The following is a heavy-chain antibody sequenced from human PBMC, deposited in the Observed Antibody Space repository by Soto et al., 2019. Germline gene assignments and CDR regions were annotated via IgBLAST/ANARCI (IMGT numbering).Heavy chain of an antibody. J-gene: IGHJ4*01. CDR1: GYTVSSYH. CDR2: ISAYNDNT. V-gene: IGHV1-18*01. CDR3: ARDGPPTDY. Sequence: QVQLVQSGAEVKKPGASVKVSCKASGYTVSSYHISWVRQAPGQGIEWMCWISAYNDNTNYAQKLQGRVTMTTVTSSSTAYIELRSLRSDDTSGYYCARDGPPTDYWGHGTRVTVSS.